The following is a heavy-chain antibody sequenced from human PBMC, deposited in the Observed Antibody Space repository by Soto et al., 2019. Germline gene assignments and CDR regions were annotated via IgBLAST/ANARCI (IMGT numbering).Heavy chain of an antibody. CDR3: ARHNYGSGSTYFDY. CDR2: IYYSWST. CDR1: GGSISSYY. V-gene: IGHV4-59*08. J-gene: IGHJ4*02. D-gene: IGHD3-10*01. Sequence: SETLSLTCTVSGGSISSYYWSWIRQPPGKGLEWIVYIYYSWSTNYNPSLKSRVTISVDTSKNQFSLKLNSMTAADTAVYYCARHNYGSGSTYFDYWGQGTLVTVSS.